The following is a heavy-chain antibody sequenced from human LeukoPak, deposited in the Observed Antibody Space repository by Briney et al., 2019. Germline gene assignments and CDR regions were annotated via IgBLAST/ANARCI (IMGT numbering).Heavy chain of an antibody. Sequence: PGGSLRLSCAASGFTFSRYWMHWVRQAPGKGLVWVSRINSDGSSTSYADSVKGRFTISRDNAKNSLYLQMNSLRAEDTAVYYCARELLLVVDNRNDRASTFDYWGQGTLVTVSS. CDR2: INSDGSST. D-gene: IGHD1-1*01. J-gene: IGHJ4*02. V-gene: IGHV3-74*01. CDR1: GFTFSRYW. CDR3: ARELLLVVDNRNDRASTFDY.